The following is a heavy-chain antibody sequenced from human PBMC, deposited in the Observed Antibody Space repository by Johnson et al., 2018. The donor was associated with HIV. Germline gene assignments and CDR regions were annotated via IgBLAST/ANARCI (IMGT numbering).Heavy chain of an antibody. CDR1: GFTFSSYA. V-gene: IGHV3-30*04. CDR3: ARDRITYYDFWSGSGGAFDI. CDR2: ISYNGSND. J-gene: IGHJ3*02. Sequence: QVQLVESGGGVVQPGRSLRLSCAASGFTFSSYAMHWVRQAPGKGLEWVAVISYNGSNDYYADSVKGRFTISRDNSKNTLYLQVNSLRPEDTAIYYCARDRITYYDFWSGSGGAFDIWGQGTMVTVSS. D-gene: IGHD3-3*01.